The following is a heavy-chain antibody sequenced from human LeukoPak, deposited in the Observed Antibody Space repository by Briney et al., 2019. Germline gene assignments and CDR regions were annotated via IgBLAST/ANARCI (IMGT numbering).Heavy chain of an antibody. Sequence: SVKVSCKASGYTFTGYYMHWVRQAPGQGLEWMGGIIPIFGTANYAQKFQGRVTITADESTSTAYMELSSLRSEDTAVYYCARDRETVTTSYYYYGMDVWGQGTTVTVSS. CDR1: GYTFTGYY. D-gene: IGHD4-17*01. CDR3: ARDRETVTTSYYYYGMDV. V-gene: IGHV1-69*13. J-gene: IGHJ6*02. CDR2: IIPIFGTA.